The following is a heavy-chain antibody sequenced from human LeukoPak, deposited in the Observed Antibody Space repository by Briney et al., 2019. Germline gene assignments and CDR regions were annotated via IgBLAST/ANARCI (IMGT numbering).Heavy chain of an antibody. CDR1: GGSISSYY. J-gene: IGHJ4*02. Sequence: SETLSLTCTVSGGSISSYYWSWIRQPPGKGLEWIGYIYYSGSTNYNPSLKSRVTISVDTSKNQFSLKLSSVTAADTAVYYCARRGELLSGKYDYWGQGTLVTVSS. V-gene: IGHV4-59*08. D-gene: IGHD3-10*01. CDR3: ARRGELLSGKYDY. CDR2: IYYSGST.